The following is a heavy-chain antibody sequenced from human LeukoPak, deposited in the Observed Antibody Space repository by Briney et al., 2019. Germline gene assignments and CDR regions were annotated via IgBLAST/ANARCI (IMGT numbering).Heavy chain of an antibody. CDR2: IYYSGST. V-gene: IGHV4-59*01. Sequence: SETLSFTCTVSGGSISSYYWSWIRQPPGKGLEWIGYIYYSGSTNYNPSLKSRVTISVDTSKNQFSLKLSSVTAADTAVYYCARETSHYYDSSGLDGWGQGTLVTVSS. D-gene: IGHD3-22*01. CDR3: ARETSHYYDSSGLDG. J-gene: IGHJ5*02. CDR1: GGSISSYY.